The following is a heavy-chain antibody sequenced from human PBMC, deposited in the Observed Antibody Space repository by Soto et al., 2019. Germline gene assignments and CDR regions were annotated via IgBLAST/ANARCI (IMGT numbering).Heavy chain of an antibody. CDR1: GYTFTSYA. Sequence: ASVKVSCKASGYTFTSYAMHWVCQAPGQRLEWMGWINAGNGNTKYSQKFQGRVTITADESTSTAYMELSSLRSEDTAVYYCARYLDCSGGSCYSISDETGMDVWGQGTTVTVSS. CDR3: ARYLDCSGGSCYSISDETGMDV. J-gene: IGHJ6*02. D-gene: IGHD2-15*01. CDR2: INAGNGNT. V-gene: IGHV1-3*01.